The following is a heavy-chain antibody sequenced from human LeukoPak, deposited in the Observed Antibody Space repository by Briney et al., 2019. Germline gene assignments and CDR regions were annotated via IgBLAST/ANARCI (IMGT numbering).Heavy chain of an antibody. J-gene: IGHJ4*02. D-gene: IGHD5-18*01. CDR3: ARNRGYSYGYGDY. V-gene: IGHV1-8*01. Sequence: ASVKVSCKAYGYTFTSYDINWVRQATGQGLEWMGWMNPNSGNTGYAQKFQGRVTMTRNTSISTAYMELRSLRSDDTAVYYCARNRGYSYGYGDYWGQGTLVTVSS. CDR1: GYTFTSYD. CDR2: MNPNSGNT.